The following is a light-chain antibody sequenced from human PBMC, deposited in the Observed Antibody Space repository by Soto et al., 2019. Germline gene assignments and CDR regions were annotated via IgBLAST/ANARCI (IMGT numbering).Light chain of an antibody. CDR3: QQYGNSWS. CDR2: AAS. Sequence: EIVLTQSPGTLSFSPGERATLSCRASQSVRNNYLAWYQHIPGQSPRVLIYAASNRATGIPDRVSGSGSGTYFTLTISRLEPEGFAVYYCQQYGNSWSFGQGTKVEIK. CDR1: QSVRNNY. J-gene: IGKJ1*01. V-gene: IGKV3-20*01.